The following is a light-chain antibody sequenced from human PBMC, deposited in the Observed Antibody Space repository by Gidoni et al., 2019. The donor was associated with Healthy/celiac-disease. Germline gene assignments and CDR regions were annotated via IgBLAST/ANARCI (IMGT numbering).Light chain of an antibody. CDR2: AAS. CDR3: QKYNSAPLT. Sequence: DIQMTQSPSSLSASVGDRVTITCRASQGIRNYLAWYQQKPGKVPKLLINAASPLQSGVPSRFRGSGSGTDFPLSISSLQPEDVATYYCQKYNSAPLTFGPGTKVDIK. J-gene: IGKJ3*01. CDR1: QGIRNY. V-gene: IGKV1-27*01.